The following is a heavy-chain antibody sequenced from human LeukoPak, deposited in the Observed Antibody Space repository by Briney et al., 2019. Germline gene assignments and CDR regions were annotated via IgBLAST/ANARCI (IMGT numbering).Heavy chain of an antibody. V-gene: IGHV1-2*02. Sequence: ASVKVSCKTSGYSFTAFYIHWVRQAPGQGLEWMGWIHPRRGDTNYAQKFQGRLTITADTSTSTTYMELSSLRSEDTAIYYCASQLLLPFDYWGQGTLVTVSS. D-gene: IGHD3-22*01. CDR2: IHPRRGDT. CDR1: GYSFTAFY. J-gene: IGHJ4*02. CDR3: ASQLLLPFDY.